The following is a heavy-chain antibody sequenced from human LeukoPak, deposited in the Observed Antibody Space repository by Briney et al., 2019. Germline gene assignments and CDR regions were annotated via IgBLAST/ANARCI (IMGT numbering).Heavy chain of an antibody. Sequence: SETLSLTCTVSGGSISSYYWSWIRQPAGKGLEWIGRIYTSGSTNYNPSLKSRVTISVDTSKNQFSLKLSSVTAADTAVYYCARGGSYYTPFDYWGQGALVTVSS. J-gene: IGHJ4*02. CDR1: GGSISSYY. CDR3: ARGGSYYTPFDY. D-gene: IGHD1-26*01. V-gene: IGHV4-4*07. CDR2: IYTSGST.